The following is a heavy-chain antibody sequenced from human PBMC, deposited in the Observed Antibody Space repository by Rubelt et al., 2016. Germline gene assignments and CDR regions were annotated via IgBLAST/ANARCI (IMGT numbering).Heavy chain of an antibody. J-gene: IGHJ4*02. Sequence: VQLVESGGGVVQPGGSLRLSCAASGFTFSSYAMSWVRQAPGKWLEWVSAISGSGGSTYYADSVKGRFTISRDNSKNTLYLQMNSLRAEDTAVYYCAKVGGGRVGAFDYWGQGTLVTVSS. CDR3: AKVGGGRVGAFDY. D-gene: IGHD1-26*01. CDR1: GFTFSSYA. V-gene: IGHV3-23*04. CDR2: ISGSGGST.